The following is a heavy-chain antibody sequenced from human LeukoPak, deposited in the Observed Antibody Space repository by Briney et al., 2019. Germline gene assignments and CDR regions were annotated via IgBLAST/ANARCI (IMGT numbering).Heavy chain of an antibody. J-gene: IGHJ6*02. CDR2: INHSGST. Sequence: SETLSLTCAVYGGSFSGYYWSWIRQPPGKGLEWIGEINHSGSTNYNPSLKSRVTISVDTSKNQFSLKLSSVTAADTAVYYCARVRRSSGEKYYYYGMDVWGQGTTVTVSS. D-gene: IGHD3-22*01. CDR3: ARVRRSSGEKYYYYGMDV. CDR1: GGSFSGYY. V-gene: IGHV4-34*01.